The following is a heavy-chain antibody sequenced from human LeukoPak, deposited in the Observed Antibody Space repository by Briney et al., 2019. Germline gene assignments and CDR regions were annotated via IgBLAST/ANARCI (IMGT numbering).Heavy chain of an antibody. CDR1: GFTFSSNS. CDR3: ARQETSTYDGAFDI. V-gene: IGHV3-48*04. J-gene: IGHJ3*02. CDR2: ISSTGGTI. D-gene: IGHD5-12*01. Sequence: GGSLRLSCAASGFTFSSNSMNWVRQAPGKGLEWVSYISSTGGTIYYADSVKGRFTISRDNAKNSLYLQMNSLRVDDTAVYHCARQETSTYDGAFDIWGQGTMVTVSS.